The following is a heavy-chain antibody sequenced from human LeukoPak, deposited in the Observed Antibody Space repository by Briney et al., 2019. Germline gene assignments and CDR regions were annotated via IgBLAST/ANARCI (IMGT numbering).Heavy chain of an antibody. D-gene: IGHD3-10*01. J-gene: IGHJ6*02. CDR2: IYYSGST. Sequence: SETLSLTCTGSGGSISSYYWSWIRQPPGKGLEWIGYIYYSGSTNYNPSLKSRVTISVDTSKNRFSLKLSSVTAADTAVYYCARSGSSGWFGEDGMDVWGQGTTVTVSS. V-gene: IGHV4-59*08. CDR1: GGSISSYY. CDR3: ARSGSSGWFGEDGMDV.